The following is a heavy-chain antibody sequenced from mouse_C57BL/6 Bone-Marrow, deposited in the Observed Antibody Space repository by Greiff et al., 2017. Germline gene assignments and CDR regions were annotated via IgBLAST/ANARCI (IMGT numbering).Heavy chain of an antibody. J-gene: IGHJ1*03. Sequence: QVQLQQPGTELVKPGASVKLSCKASGYTFTSYWMHWVKQRPGQGLEWIGNINPSNGGPNYNEKFKSKATLTVDKSSSTAYMQLSSLTSEYSAVYYCARASYYYAFDVWGTGTTVTVSS. D-gene: IGHD1-1*01. CDR1: GYTFTSYW. CDR3: ARASYYYAFDV. CDR2: INPSNGGP. V-gene: IGHV1-53*01.